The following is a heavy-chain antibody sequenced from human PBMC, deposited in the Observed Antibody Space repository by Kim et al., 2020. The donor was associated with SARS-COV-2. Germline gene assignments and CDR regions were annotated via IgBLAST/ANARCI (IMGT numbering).Heavy chain of an antibody. CDR1: GYTLTELS. CDR3: ATAPGVTGTSEHYYYYYGMDV. CDR2: FDPEDGET. V-gene: IGHV1-24*01. D-gene: IGHD1-7*01. Sequence: ASVKVSCKVSGYTLTELSMHWVRQAPGKGLEWMGGFDPEDGETIYAQKFQGRVTMTEDTSTDTAYMELSSLRSEDTAVYYCATAPGVTGTSEHYYYYYGMDVWGQGTTVTVSS. J-gene: IGHJ6*02.